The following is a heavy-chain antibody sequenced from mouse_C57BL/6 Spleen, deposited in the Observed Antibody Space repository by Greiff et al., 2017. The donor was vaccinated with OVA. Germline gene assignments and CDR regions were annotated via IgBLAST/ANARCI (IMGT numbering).Heavy chain of an antibody. D-gene: IGHD2-5*01. J-gene: IGHJ3*01. CDR3: AREGDYSNRAWFAY. CDR1: GFTFSSYA. CDR2: ISDGGSYT. Sequence: EVHLVESGGGLVKPGGSLKLSCAASGFTFSSYAMSWVRQTPEKRLEWVATISDGGSYTYYPDNVKGRFTISRDNAKNNLYLQMSHLKSEDTAMYYCAREGDYSNRAWFAYWGQGTLVTVSA. V-gene: IGHV5-4*01.